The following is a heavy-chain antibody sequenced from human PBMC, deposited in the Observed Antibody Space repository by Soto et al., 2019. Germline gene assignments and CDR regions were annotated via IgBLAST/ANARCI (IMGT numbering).Heavy chain of an antibody. CDR1: GFTFSSYA. J-gene: IGHJ4*02. CDR2: ISGSGGST. V-gene: IGHV3-23*01. D-gene: IGHD2-15*01. CDR3: AKSPSYGGYNPYYFDY. Sequence: PGGSLRLSCAASGFTFSSYAMSWVRQAPGKGLEWDSAISGSGGSTYYADSVKGRFTISGDNSKNTLYLQMSSLRAEDTAVYYCAKSPSYGGYNPYYFDYWGQGTLVTVSS.